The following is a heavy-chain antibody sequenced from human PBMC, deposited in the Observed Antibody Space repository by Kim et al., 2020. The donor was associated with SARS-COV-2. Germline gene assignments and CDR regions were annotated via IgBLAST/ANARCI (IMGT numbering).Heavy chain of an antibody. CDR3: ARPYRRRGGGAWFDP. Sequence: SETLSLTCAVFGGSISSGDFYWGWIRQPPGKGLEWIGNIDYTGTTYYSPSRKSRVSMSVDSSKNQFSLRLTSLTAADTAVYYCARPYRRRGGGAWFDPWGQGTLVTVSS. CDR1: GGSISSGDFY. CDR2: IDYTGTT. V-gene: IGHV4-39*01. D-gene: IGHD4-4*01. J-gene: IGHJ5*02.